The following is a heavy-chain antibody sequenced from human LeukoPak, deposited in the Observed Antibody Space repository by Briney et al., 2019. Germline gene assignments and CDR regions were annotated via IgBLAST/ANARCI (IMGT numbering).Heavy chain of an antibody. CDR2: ISYDGSNK. CDR3: ARDKLRGSAGNYYYMDV. V-gene: IGHV3-30*03. J-gene: IGHJ6*03. D-gene: IGHD1-26*01. Sequence: PGGSLRLSCAASGFTFSSYGMHWVRQAPGKGLEWVAVISYDGSNKYYADSVKARFTISRDNSKNTLYLQMNSLSADDTAVYYRARDKLRGSAGNYYYMDVWGKGTTVTVSS. CDR1: GFTFSSYG.